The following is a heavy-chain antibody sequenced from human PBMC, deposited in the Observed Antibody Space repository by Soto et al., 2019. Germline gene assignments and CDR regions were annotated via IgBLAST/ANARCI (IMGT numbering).Heavy chain of an antibody. CDR1: GFTFSSYS. CDR3: ARDFRIAARPQNWFDP. J-gene: IGHJ5*02. Sequence: GGSLRLSCAASGFTFSSYSMNWVRQAPGKGLEWVSSISSSSSYIYYADSVKGRFTISRDNAKNSLYLQMNSLRAEDTAVYYCARDFRIAARPQNWFDPWGQGTLVTVSS. V-gene: IGHV3-21*01. CDR2: ISSSSSYI. D-gene: IGHD6-6*01.